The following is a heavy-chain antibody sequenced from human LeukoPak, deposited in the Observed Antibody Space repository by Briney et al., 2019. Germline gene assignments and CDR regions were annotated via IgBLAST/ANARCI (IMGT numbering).Heavy chain of an antibody. J-gene: IGHJ6*02. CDR3: ARDHGSSWYYYGMDV. Sequence: SETLSLTCAVYGGSFSGYYWSWIRQPPGKGLEWIGEINHSGSTNYNPSLKSRVTISVDTSKNQFSLKLSSVTAADTAVYYCARDHGSSWYYYGMDVWGQGTTVTVSS. CDR1: GGSFSGYY. V-gene: IGHV4-34*01. D-gene: IGHD6-13*01. CDR2: INHSGST.